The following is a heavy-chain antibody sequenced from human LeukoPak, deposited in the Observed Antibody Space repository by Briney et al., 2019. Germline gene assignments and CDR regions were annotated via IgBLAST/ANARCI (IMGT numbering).Heavy chain of an antibody. Sequence: GASVKVSCKTSGYSFTAFYIHWVRQAPGQGLEWMGIINPSGGTASYAQNFQGRVTMTRDTSTSTVYMELSSLRSEDTAVYYCARGAGYYPIDYWGQGTLVTVSS. CDR1: GYSFTAFY. J-gene: IGHJ4*02. D-gene: IGHD3-22*01. V-gene: IGHV1-46*01. CDR3: ARGAGYYPIDY. CDR2: INPSGGTA.